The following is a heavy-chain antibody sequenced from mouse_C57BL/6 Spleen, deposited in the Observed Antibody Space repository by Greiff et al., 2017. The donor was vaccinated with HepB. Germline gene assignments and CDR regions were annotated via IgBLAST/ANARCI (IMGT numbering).Heavy chain of an antibody. CDR1: GYTFTSYW. V-gene: IGHV1-55*01. D-gene: IGHD2-2*01. CDR2: IYPGSGST. J-gene: IGHJ3*01. Sequence: VQLQQPGAELVKPGASVKMSCKASGYTFTSYWITWVKQRPGQGLEWIGDIYPGSGSTNYNEKFKSKATLTVDTSSSTAYMQLSSLTSEDSAVYYCASPYGYEAWFAYWGQGTLVTVSA. CDR3: ASPYGYEAWFAY.